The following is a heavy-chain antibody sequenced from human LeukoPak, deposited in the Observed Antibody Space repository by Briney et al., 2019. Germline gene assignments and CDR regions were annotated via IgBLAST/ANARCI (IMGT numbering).Heavy chain of an antibody. V-gene: IGHV3-21*04. CDR3: AKLSAGVAAAYVDY. CDR2: ISSSSSYI. CDR1: GFTFSSYS. Sequence: GGSLRLSCAASGFTFSSYSMNWVRQAPGKGLEWVSSISSSSSYIYYADSVKGRFTISRDNSKNTLYLQMNSLRAEDTAVYYCAKLSAGVAAAYVDYWGQGTLVTVSS. J-gene: IGHJ4*02. D-gene: IGHD2-15*01.